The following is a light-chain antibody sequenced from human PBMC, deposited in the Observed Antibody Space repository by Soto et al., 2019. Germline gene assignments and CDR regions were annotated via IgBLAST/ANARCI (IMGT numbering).Light chain of an antibody. CDR2: QTS. CDR1: QYINTR. Sequence: IGLAQATATLSFFPGDRFTLSCRASQYINTRLAWYQHRHGQXHRXXIYQTSIRAAGIPARFSASGTGTDLTITISDVQPEDFEVYYCHQRQSWPRTFGQGTKVDIK. J-gene: IGKJ1*01. CDR3: HQRQSWPRT. V-gene: IGKV3-11*01.